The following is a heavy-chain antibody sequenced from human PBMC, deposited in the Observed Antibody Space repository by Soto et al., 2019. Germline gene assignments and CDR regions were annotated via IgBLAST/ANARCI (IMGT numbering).Heavy chain of an antibody. CDR3: ARSPAYGDYANLDT. Sequence: SETLSLTCTVSGDSVSKYYWNWIRQPAGKGLEWTGRIHSTRSPNYNPSLKSRVTMSVDTSKNQFSLKLNLTSVTAADTAVYYCARSPAYGDYANLDTWGQGTLVTVSS. D-gene: IGHD4-17*01. V-gene: IGHV4-4*07. CDR2: IHSTRSP. J-gene: IGHJ5*02. CDR1: GDSVSKYY.